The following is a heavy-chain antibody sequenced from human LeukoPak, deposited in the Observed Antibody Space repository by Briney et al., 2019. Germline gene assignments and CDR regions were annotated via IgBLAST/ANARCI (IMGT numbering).Heavy chain of an antibody. CDR1: GGSISSYY. Sequence: SETLSLTCTVSGGSISSYYWSWIRQPPGKGLEWIGYIYYSGSTNYNPSLKSRVTISVDMSKNQFSLKLSSVTAADTAVYYCARESSTSCYDYWGQGTLVTVSS. D-gene: IGHD2-2*01. CDR2: IYYSGST. J-gene: IGHJ4*02. CDR3: ARESSTSCYDY. V-gene: IGHV4-59*01.